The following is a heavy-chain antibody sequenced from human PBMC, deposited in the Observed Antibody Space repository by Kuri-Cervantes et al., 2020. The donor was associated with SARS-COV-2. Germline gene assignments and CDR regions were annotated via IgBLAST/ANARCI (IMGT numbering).Heavy chain of an antibody. CDR2: INHSGST. J-gene: IGHJ6*03. CDR3: ARDQYCSGGSCYDNYYYMDV. D-gene: IGHD2-15*01. Sequence: SETLSLTCAVYGGSFSGYYWSWIRQPPGKGLEWIGEINHSGSTNYNPSLKSRVTISVDTSKSQFSLKLSSVTAADTAVYYCARDQYCSGGSCYDNYYYMDVWGKGTTVTVSS. V-gene: IGHV4-34*01. CDR1: GGSFSGYY.